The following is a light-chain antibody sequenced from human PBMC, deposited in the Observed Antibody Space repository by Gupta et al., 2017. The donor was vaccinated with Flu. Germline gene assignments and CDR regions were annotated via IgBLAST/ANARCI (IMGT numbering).Light chain of an antibody. CDR3: QQYSKWPIS. CDR1: QSVGRN. CDR2: GAS. J-gene: IGKJ4*01. Sequence: ETVMTQSPVSLSASPAERVTLSCRASQSVGRNLAWYQQKPGRAPRLLIYGASTRAADIPARFSGSGSGTDFTLTIGSLQSEDFVVYFCQQYSKWPISFDGGTKVDIK. V-gene: IGKV3D-15*01.